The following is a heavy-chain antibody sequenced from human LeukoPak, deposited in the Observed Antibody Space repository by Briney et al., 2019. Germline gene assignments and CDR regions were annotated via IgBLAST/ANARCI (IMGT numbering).Heavy chain of an antibody. Sequence: PSETLSLTCTVSGGSMNTNNYYWGWIRQPPGKGLEWIGSIYYSGTTNYNPSLKSRVTISIDKSKNQFSLKLRSVTAADTAVYYCARDQWLLRGGDQDAFDIWGQGTMVTVSS. J-gene: IGHJ3*02. CDR1: GGSMNTNNYY. CDR3: ARDQWLLRGGDQDAFDI. D-gene: IGHD6-19*01. V-gene: IGHV4-39*07. CDR2: IYYSGTT.